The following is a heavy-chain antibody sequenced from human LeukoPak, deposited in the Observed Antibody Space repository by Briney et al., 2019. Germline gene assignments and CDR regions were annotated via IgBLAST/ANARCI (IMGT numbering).Heavy chain of an antibody. CDR3: AKDLYGDYRRYYYGMDV. CDR1: GFIFSSYG. J-gene: IGHJ6*02. V-gene: IGHV3-30*18. Sequence: SGRSLRLSCAASGFIFSSYGLHWVRQAPGKGLEWVAVISYDGSKKYYADSVKGRFTISRDNSKNTLYLQMNSLRAEDTAVYYCAKDLYGDYRRYYYGMDVWGQGTTVTVSS. CDR2: ISYDGSKK. D-gene: IGHD4-17*01.